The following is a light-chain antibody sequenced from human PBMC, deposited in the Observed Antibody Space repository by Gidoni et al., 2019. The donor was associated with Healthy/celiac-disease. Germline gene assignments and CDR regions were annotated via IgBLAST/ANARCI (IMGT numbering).Light chain of an antibody. CDR1: QSVSST. J-gene: IGKJ4*01. CDR3: QQYSNWPLPFT. CDR2: GAS. V-gene: IGKV3-15*01. Sequence: EFVMPPYPATLSVSPGERATLSCRASQSVSSTLAWYQQKPGQAPRLLIYGASTRATGIPARFSGSGSGTEFTLTISSLQSEDFAVYYCQQYSNWPLPFTFGRGTKVEIK.